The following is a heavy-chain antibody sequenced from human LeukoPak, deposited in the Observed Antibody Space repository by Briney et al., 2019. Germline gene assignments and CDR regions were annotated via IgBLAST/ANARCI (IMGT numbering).Heavy chain of an antibody. CDR3: AREGGYDILTGYPYGMDV. D-gene: IGHD3-9*01. CDR1: GLTFSSYW. J-gene: IGHJ6*02. V-gene: IGHV3-7*04. Sequence: GGSLRLSCAASGLTFSSYWMSWVRQAPGKGLEWVANIKQDGSEKYYVDSVKGRFTISRDNAKNSLYLQMNSLRAEDTAVYYCAREGGYDILTGYPYGMDVWGQGTTVTVSS. CDR2: IKQDGSEK.